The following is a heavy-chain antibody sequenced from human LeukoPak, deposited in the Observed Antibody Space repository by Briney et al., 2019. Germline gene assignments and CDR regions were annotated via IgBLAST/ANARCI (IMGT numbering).Heavy chain of an antibody. CDR2: ISTDWSST. D-gene: IGHD6-6*01. Sequence: PGGSLRLSCAASGFTFSSYWMHWVRQAPGKGLVWVSRISTDWSSTNSADSVKGRLTISRDNAKNTLYLQMNSLRAEDTAVYYCVREYSSSSGRAFDMWGQGTMVTVSP. V-gene: IGHV3-74*01. J-gene: IGHJ3*02. CDR1: GFTFSSYW. CDR3: VREYSSSSGRAFDM.